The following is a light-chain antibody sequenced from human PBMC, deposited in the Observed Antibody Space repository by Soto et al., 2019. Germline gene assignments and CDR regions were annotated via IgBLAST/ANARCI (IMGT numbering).Light chain of an antibody. CDR1: QSVSSY. Sequence: EIVLTQSPATLSLSPGERATLSCRASQSVSSYLAWYQQKPGQAPRLLIYDASNRATAIPARFSGSGSGTDVTLTISSLEPEDFAVYYGHQRSNWPPEITFGQGTRLEIK. V-gene: IGKV3-11*01. CDR3: HQRSNWPPEIT. CDR2: DAS. J-gene: IGKJ5*01.